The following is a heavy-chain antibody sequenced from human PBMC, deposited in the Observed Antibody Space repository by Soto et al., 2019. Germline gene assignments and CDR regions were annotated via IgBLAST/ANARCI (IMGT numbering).Heavy chain of an antibody. CDR3: AKDLTYSSSWDYNWFDP. J-gene: IGHJ5*02. V-gene: IGHV3-33*06. CDR1: GFTFSSYG. Sequence: QVQLVESGGGVVQPGRSLRLSCAASGFTFSSYGMHWVRQAPGKGLEWVAVIWYDGSNKYYADSVKGRFTISRDNSKNTLYLQMNSLRAEDTAVYYCAKDLTYSSSWDYNWFDPWGQGTLVTVSS. CDR2: IWYDGSNK. D-gene: IGHD6-13*01.